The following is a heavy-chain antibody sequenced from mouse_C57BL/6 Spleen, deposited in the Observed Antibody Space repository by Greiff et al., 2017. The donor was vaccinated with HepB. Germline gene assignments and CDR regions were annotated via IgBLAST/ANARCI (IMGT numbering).Heavy chain of an antibody. CDR1: GYAFSSSW. CDR2: IYPGDGDT. D-gene: IGHD2-4*01. V-gene: IGHV1-82*01. Sequence: VQLQQSGPELVKPGASVKISCKASGYAFSSSWMNWVKQRPGKGLEWIGRIYPGDGDTNYNGKFKGKATLTADKSSSTAYMQLSSLTSEDSAVYFCSRIYYDYERYYFDYWGQGTTLTVSS. CDR3: SRIYYDYERYYFDY. J-gene: IGHJ2*01.